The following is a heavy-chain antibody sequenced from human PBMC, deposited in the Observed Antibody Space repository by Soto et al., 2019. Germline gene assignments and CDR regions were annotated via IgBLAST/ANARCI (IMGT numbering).Heavy chain of an antibody. CDR1: GFIYGNYY. CDR2: ISSDGTTT. V-gene: IGHV3-74*01. CDR3: ARVPKCYSSGCYSSFHL. J-gene: IGHJ4*02. Sequence: GSLRLSCAASGFIYGNYYMHWVRQAPGKGPVWVSRISSDGTTTTYADSVKGRFTISRDNAKNTLYLQVNSLRADDTAVYYCARVPKCYSSGCYSSFHLWGQG. D-gene: IGHD6-19*01.